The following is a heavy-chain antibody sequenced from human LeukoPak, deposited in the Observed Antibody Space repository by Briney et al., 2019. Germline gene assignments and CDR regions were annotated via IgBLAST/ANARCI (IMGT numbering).Heavy chain of an antibody. CDR2: ITGSGGST. J-gene: IGHJ4*02. D-gene: IGHD2-8*01. CDR1: GFTFSSSV. Sequence: GGSLRLSCAASGFTFSSSVMSWVRQAPGKGLEWVSSITGSGGSTYYADYWKGRFPISRDNSKSTPYLQMNCLRAEDTAVYYCAKAENGLDYWGQGTLVTVSS. CDR3: AKAENGLDY. V-gene: IGHV3-23*01.